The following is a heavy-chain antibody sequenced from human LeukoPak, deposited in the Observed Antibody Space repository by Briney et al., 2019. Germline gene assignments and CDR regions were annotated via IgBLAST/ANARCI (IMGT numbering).Heavy chain of an antibody. D-gene: IGHD7-27*01. J-gene: IGHJ4*02. V-gene: IGHV3-21*05. CDR1: GFAFSDYS. CDR2: TRGSGSGMGSGS. Sequence: PGGSLRLSCAASGFAFSDYSMNWVRQAPGKGLEWIANTRGSGSGMGSGSYYAGAVQGRFTISRDNAKNSLYLQMNSLRAEDTAFYYCARDDNWGFGYWGQGALVTVSS. CDR3: ARDDNWGFGY.